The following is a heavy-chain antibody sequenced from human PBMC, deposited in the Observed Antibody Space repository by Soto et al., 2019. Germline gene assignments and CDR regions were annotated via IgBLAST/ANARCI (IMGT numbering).Heavy chain of an antibody. J-gene: IGHJ5*02. CDR2: IYYSGST. CDR3: ARQGPSIVVVVAAIGWFDP. Sequence: KPSETLSLTCTVSGGSISSSSYYWGWIRHPPGKGLEWIGSIYYSGSTYYNPSLKSRVTISVDTSKNQFSLKLSSVTAADTAVYYCARQGPSIVVVVAAIGWFDPWGQGTLVTVSS. CDR1: GGSISSSSYY. D-gene: IGHD2-15*01. V-gene: IGHV4-39*01.